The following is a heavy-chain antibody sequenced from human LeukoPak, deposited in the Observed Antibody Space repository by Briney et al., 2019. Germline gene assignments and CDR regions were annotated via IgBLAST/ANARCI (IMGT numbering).Heavy chain of an antibody. V-gene: IGHV6-1*01. CDR2: TYYRSKWYN. CDR3: ARGFFPYCSSTSCYYWFDP. J-gene: IGHJ5*02. Sequence: SQTLSLTCAISGDSVSSNSAAWNWIRQSPSRGLEWLGRTYYRSKWYNDFAVSVKSRITINPDTSKNQFSLQLNSVTPEDTAVYYCARGFFPYCSSTSCYYWFDPWGQGTLVTVSS. D-gene: IGHD2-2*01. CDR1: GDSVSSNSAA.